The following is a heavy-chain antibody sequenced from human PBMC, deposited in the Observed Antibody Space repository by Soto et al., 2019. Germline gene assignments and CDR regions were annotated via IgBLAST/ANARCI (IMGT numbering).Heavy chain of an antibody. J-gene: IGHJ4*02. D-gene: IGHD3-10*01. CDR3: ARSTGRY. CDR1: GASIRSDDYY. V-gene: IGHV4-30-4*01. Sequence: QVQLQESGPGLVKPSQTLSLTSTVSGASIRSDDYYWTWIRQSPGRGLEWIGYIYFSGSTYYNPSLKSRLTISIDASRNQFALKLRSMTAADTAVYYCARSTGRYWGQGTLVTVSS. CDR2: IYFSGST.